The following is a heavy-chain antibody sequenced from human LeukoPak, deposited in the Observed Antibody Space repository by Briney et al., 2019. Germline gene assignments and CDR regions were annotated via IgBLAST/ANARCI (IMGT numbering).Heavy chain of an antibody. D-gene: IGHD3-10*01. J-gene: IGHJ3*02. Sequence: SVKVSCKASGYSFTSYFIHWVRQAPGQGLEWMGRIIPILGIANYAQKFQARVTLTADKSTSTAYMELSSLRSDDTAVYYCARASQDYYGSGSYYRGGDAFDIWGQGTMVTVSS. CDR3: ARASQDYYGSGSYYRGGDAFDI. V-gene: IGHV1-69*04. CDR2: IIPILGIA. CDR1: GYSFTSYF.